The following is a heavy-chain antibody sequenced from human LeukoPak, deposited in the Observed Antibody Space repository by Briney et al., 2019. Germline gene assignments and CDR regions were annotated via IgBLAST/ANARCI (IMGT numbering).Heavy chain of an antibody. D-gene: IGHD6-19*01. V-gene: IGHV1-69*05. CDR2: IIPIFGTA. CDR1: GGTFSSYA. Sequence: SVKVSCKASGGTFSSYAISWVRQAPGQGLEWMGGIIPIFGTANYAQKFQGRVTITTDASTSTVYMELSSLRFEDTAVYYCARDWGIEGRDIPVAGRSDYYFGLDVWGPGTTVTVSS. CDR3: ARDWGIEGRDIPVAGRSDYYFGLDV. J-gene: IGHJ6*02.